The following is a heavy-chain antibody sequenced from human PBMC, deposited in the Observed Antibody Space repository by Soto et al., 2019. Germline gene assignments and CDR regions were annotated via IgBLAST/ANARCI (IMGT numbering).Heavy chain of an antibody. CDR3: AREDRGSYGVLDY. J-gene: IGHJ4*02. CDR2: ISSSTSTI. Sequence: GGSLRLSCAASGFSFRSYSMNWVRQAPGKGLEWISYISSSTSTIYYEDSVKGRFTISRDTAKNSLYLQMNSLRDEDTAIYYCAREDRGSYGVLDYWGQGTQVTVSS. CDR1: GFSFRSYS. D-gene: IGHD5-18*01. V-gene: IGHV3-48*02.